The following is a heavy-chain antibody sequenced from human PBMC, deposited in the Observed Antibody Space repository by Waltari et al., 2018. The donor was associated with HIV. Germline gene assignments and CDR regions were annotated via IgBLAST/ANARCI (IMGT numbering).Heavy chain of an antibody. CDR1: GGPFSGHY. CDR2: INHSGST. Sequence: QVQLQPWGAGLLKPSATLPLTCAVYGGPFSGHYCSWSRQPPGNGLEWIGEINHSGSTNYNPSLKSRVTISVDTSKNQFSLKLSSVTAADTAVYYFARGPGCSGGSCYPGDAFDIWGQGTMVTVSS. CDR3: ARGPGCSGGSCYPGDAFDI. V-gene: IGHV4-34*01. J-gene: IGHJ3*02. D-gene: IGHD2-15*01.